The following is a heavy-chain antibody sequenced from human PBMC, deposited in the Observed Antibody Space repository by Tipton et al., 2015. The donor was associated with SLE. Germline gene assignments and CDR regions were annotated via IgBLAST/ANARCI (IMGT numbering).Heavy chain of an antibody. D-gene: IGHD6-19*01. J-gene: IGHJ4*02. Sequence: LRLSCAVYGGSFSGYYWSWIRQPPGKGLEWIGEINHSGSTNYNPSLKSRVTISVDTSKNQFSLKLSSVTAADTAVYYCARGIAVAKPGYWGQGTLVTVSS. CDR3: ARGIAVAKPGY. CDR2: INHSGST. V-gene: IGHV4-34*01. CDR1: GGSFSGYY.